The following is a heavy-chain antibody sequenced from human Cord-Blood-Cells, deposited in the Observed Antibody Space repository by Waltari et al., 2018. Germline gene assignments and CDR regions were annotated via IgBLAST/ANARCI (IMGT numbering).Heavy chain of an antibody. D-gene: IGHD6-6*01. J-gene: IGHJ4*02. V-gene: IGHV3-7*01. CDR2: IKQDGSEK. CDR3: ARDIAARLVDY. Sequence: EVQLVESGGGLVQPGGSLRLSCAAYGFTFSSYWMTWVRQAPGKGLEWVANIKQDGSEKYYVDSVKGRFTISRDNAKNSLYLQMNSLRAEDTAVYYCARDIAARLVDYWGQGTLVTVSS. CDR1: GFTFSSYW.